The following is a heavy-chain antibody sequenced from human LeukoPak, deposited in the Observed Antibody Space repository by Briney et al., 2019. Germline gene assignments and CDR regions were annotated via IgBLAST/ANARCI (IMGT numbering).Heavy chain of an antibody. V-gene: IGHV6-1*01. CDR3: AREKVVIAATHYYGMDV. CDR1: GGRVSTNTAA. J-gene: IGHJ6*02. Sequence: SQTLSLTCAISGGRVSTNTAAWSWIRQSPSRGLEWLGRTYYRSKWYNYYAGSVKSRIIFNPDTSKNQFSLQLNSVTPEDTAVYYCAREKVVIAATHYYGMDVWGQGTTVTVSS. D-gene: IGHD2-15*01. CDR2: TYYRSKWYN.